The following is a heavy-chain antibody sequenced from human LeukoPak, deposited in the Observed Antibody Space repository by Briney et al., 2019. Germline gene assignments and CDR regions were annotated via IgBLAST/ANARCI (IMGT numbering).Heavy chain of an antibody. D-gene: IGHD2-2*01. V-gene: IGHV4-61*02. Sequence: SETLSLTCTVSGGSISSGSYYWSWIRQPAGKGLEWIGRIYTSGSTNYNPSLKSRVTISVDTSKNQFSLKLSSVTAADTAVYYCARESPGIPTAFDYWGQGTLVTVSS. CDR3: ARESPGIPTAFDY. CDR1: GGSISSGSYY. CDR2: IYTSGST. J-gene: IGHJ4*02.